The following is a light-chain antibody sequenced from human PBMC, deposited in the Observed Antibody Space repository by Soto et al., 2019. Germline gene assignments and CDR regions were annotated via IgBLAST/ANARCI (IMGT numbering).Light chain of an antibody. CDR3: QTWGSGIYVV. CDR1: SGHNSYA. CDR2: LNGDGSH. J-gene: IGLJ2*01. Sequence: QLVLTQSPSASASLGASVKLTCTLSSGHNSYAIAWHQQQPEKGPRYLMKLNGDGSHSRGDGIPDRFSGSSSGAERYLTISSLQSEDEADYYCQTWGSGIYVVFGGGTKVTVL. V-gene: IGLV4-69*01.